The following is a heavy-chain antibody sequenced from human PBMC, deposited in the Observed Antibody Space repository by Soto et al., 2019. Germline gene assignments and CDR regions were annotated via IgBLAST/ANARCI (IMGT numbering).Heavy chain of an antibody. CDR3: AKNYDIVTGYTNYYYYYMDV. CDR2: ISCSGGST. J-gene: IGHJ6*03. Sequence: EVQLLESGGGLVQPGGSLRLSCAASGFTFSSYAMSWVRQAPGKGLVWGSAISCSGGSTYYADSVKGRFTISRDNSKNKMYLQMNSLRAEDTAVYYCAKNYDIVTGYTNYYYYYMDVWGKGTTVTVAS. CDR1: GFTFSSYA. V-gene: IGHV3-23*01. D-gene: IGHD3-9*01.